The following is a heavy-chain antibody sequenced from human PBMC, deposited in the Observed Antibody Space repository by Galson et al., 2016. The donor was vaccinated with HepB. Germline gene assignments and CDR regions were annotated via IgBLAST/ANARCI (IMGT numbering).Heavy chain of an antibody. CDR1: GFTFSNVW. V-gene: IGHV3-15*07. Sequence: SLRLSCAASGFTFSNVWMNWVRQAPGKGLEWVGRINSKVDGGAADYAAPVKGRFTISGDDSKNTLYLQMTGLKTEDTAVYYCTTVLSTASMSGWYDWGFDSWGQGTLVTVSS. CDR2: INSKVDGGAA. D-gene: IGHD6-19*01. CDR3: TTVLSTASMSGWYDWGFDS. J-gene: IGHJ4*02.